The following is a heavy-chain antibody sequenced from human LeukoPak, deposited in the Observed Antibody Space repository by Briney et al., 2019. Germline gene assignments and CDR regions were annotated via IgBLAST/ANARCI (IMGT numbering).Heavy chain of an antibody. CDR1: GYTFTNNF. CDR2: INPSGDNT. D-gene: IGHD5-18*01. CDR3: AGVAYVDTAMVRYYYYMDV. Sequence: GASVKVSCKASGYTFTNNFMHWVRQAPGQGLEWMGIINPSGDNTWYAQKFQGRVTITADKSTSTAYMELSSLRSEDTAVYYCAGVAYVDTAMVRYYYYMDVWGKGTTVTVSS. V-gene: IGHV1-46*01. J-gene: IGHJ6*03.